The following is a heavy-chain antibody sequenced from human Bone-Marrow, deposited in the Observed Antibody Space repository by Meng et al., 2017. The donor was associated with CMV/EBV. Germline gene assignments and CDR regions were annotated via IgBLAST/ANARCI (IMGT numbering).Heavy chain of an antibody. CDR2: IIPIFGTA. CDR3: ASPSGAAADPYYYYYYGMDV. J-gene: IGHJ6*02. D-gene: IGHD6-13*01. Sequence: SVKVSCKASGYNFIDYLLHWVRQAPGQGLEWMGGIIPIFGTANYAQKFQGRVTITTDESTSTAYMELSSLRSEDTAVYYCASPSGAAADPYYYYYYGMDVWGQRTTVTVSS. V-gene: IGHV1-69*05. CDR1: GYNFIDYL.